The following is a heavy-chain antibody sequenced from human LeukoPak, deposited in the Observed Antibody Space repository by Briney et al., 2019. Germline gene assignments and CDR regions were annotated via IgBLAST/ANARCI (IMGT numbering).Heavy chain of an antibody. V-gene: IGHV4-4*02. D-gene: IGHD3-10*01. CDR1: GGSISSSNW. CDR2: IYHSGST. J-gene: IGHJ4*02. Sequence: SGTLSLTCAVSGGSISSSNWWSWVRQPPGKGLEWIGEIYHSGSTNYNPSLKSRVTISVDKSKNQFSLKLSSVTAADTAVYYCARVGGELLWFGESSLFDYWGQGTLVTVSS. CDR3: ARVGGELLWFGESSLFDY.